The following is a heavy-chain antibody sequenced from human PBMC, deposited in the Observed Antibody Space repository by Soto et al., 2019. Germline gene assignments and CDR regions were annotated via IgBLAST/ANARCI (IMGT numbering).Heavy chain of an antibody. D-gene: IGHD6-19*01. V-gene: IGHV1-8*01. CDR1: GYTFTSYD. CDR3: ARGQSSGWYYFDD. Sequence: ASVKVSCKASGYTFTSYDINWVRQATGQGLEWMGWMNPNSGNTDYAQKFQDRVTMTRNSSISTAYMELSSLRSEDTAMYYCARGQSSGWYYFDDWGQGTLVTVSS. J-gene: IGHJ4*02. CDR2: MNPNSGNT.